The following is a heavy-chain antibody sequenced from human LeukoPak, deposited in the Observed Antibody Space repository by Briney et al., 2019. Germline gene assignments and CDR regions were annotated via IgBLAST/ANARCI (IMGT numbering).Heavy chain of an antibody. CDR2: IYYSGST. J-gene: IGHJ4*02. V-gene: IGHV4-59*01. D-gene: IGHD5-18*01. Sequence: ASETLSLTCTVSGGSISSYYWSWIRQPPGKGLEWIGYIYYSGSTNYNLSLKSRVTISVDTSKNQFSMKLSSVTAADTAVYYCATGGSEYSYGYLGFDYWGQGTLVTVSS. CDR3: ATGGSEYSYGYLGFDY. CDR1: GGSISSYY.